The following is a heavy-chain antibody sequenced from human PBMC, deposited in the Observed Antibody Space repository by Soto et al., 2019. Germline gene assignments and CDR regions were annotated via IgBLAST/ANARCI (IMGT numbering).Heavy chain of an antibody. CDR3: AHLPWKQLWPRATVVY. CDR2: IYWDDDK. D-gene: IGHD5-18*01. CDR1: GFSLSTSGVG. V-gene: IGHV2-5*02. J-gene: IGHJ4*02. Sequence: QITLKESGPTLVKHTQTLTLTCTFSGFSLSTSGVGVGWIRQPPGRALEWLGIIYWDDDKRYSPSLKSRVTITKDTFKNQLVLTMTNMDPVDTATYYCAHLPWKQLWPRATVVYWGQGTPVTVSS.